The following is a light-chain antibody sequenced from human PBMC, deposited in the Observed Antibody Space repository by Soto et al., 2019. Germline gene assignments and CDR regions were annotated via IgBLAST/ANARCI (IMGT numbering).Light chain of an antibody. J-gene: IGLJ3*02. CDR2: ANH. Sequence: QSVLTQAPSASGTPGQTVTISCSGNNSNIGSYSLNWYRQVPGTAPKLIIFANHLRPSGVPDRFSGSKSGTSASLAISALQSEDEADYYCATWDDNLYGPVFGGGTQLPVL. CDR3: ATWDDNLYGPV. CDR1: NSNIGSYS. V-gene: IGLV1-44*01.